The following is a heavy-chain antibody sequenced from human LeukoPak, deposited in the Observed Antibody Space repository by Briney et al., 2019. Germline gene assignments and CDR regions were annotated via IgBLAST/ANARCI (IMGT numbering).Heavy chain of an antibody. CDR1: GFTFSSYE. J-gene: IGHJ4*02. CDR3: ARTRTDFVGYYFDY. Sequence: PGGSLRLSCAASGFTFSSYEMNWVRQAPGKGLEWVSYISSSGSTIYYADSVKGRFTISRDNAKNTLYLQMNSLRAEDTAVYYCARTRTDFVGYYFDYWGQGTLVTVSS. V-gene: IGHV3-48*03. D-gene: IGHD3/OR15-3a*01. CDR2: ISSSGSTI.